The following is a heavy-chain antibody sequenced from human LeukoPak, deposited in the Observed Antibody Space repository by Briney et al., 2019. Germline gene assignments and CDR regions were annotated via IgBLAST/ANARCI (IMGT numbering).Heavy chain of an antibody. CDR2: ISSSGSTI. CDR1: GFTFSSFE. D-gene: IGHD5-18*01. Sequence: GGSLRLSCAASGFTFSSFEMNWVRQAPGKGLEWVSYISSSGSTIYYADSVKGRFTISRDNAKNSLYLQMSSLRAEDTAVYYCARDRSYGSFNYWGQGTLVSVSS. CDR3: ARDRSYGSFNY. V-gene: IGHV3-48*03. J-gene: IGHJ4*02.